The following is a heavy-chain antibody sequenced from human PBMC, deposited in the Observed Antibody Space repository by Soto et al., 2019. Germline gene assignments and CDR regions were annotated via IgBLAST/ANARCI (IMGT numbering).Heavy chain of an antibody. V-gene: IGHV3-15*01. J-gene: IGHJ4*02. CDR1: GFAFTNAW. Sequence: EVELVESGGVLVKPGGSLRLSCAASGFAFTNAWMTWVRQAPGKALEWVGRIRSQMDGGTTDYAAPVKGRFTISRDDSKNTLYLQMNSLQTEDTAVYYCTTVAYGEYVSDYWGKGTLVTGCS. CDR2: IRSQMDGGTT. D-gene: IGHD4-17*01. CDR3: TTVAYGEYVSDY.